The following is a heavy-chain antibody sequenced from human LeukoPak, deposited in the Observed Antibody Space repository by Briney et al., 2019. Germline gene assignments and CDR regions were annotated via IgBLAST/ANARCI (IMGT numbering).Heavy chain of an antibody. CDR3: ARGWYCSSTSRYPEDYYYYMDV. J-gene: IGHJ6*03. V-gene: IGHV4-61*10. Sequence: SETLSLTCTVSGGSISSGSYYWSWIRQPAGKGLEWIGYIYYSGSTIYNPSLKSRVTISVDTSKNQFSLKLSSVTAADTAVYYCARGWYCSSTSRYPEDYYYYMDVWGKGTTVTVSS. D-gene: IGHD2-2*01. CDR2: IYYSGST. CDR1: GGSISSGSYY.